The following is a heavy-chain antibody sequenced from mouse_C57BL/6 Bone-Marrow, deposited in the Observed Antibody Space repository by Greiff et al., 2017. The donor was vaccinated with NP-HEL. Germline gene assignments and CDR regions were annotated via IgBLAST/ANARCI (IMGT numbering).Heavy chain of an antibody. D-gene: IGHD1-1*01. CDR1: GYTFTSYW. Sequence: QVQLQQPGAELVRPGTSVKLSCKASGYTFTSYWMHWVKQRPGQGLEWIGVIDPSDSYTKYNQKFKGKATLTVDTSSSTAYMQLSSLTSEDSAVYYCANWPSHYYGTPFDYWGQGTTLTVSS. CDR2: IDPSDSYT. J-gene: IGHJ2*01. V-gene: IGHV1-59*01. CDR3: ANWPSHYYGTPFDY.